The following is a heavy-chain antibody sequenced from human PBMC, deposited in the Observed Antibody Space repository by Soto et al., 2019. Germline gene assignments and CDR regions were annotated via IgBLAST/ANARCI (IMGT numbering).Heavy chain of an antibody. D-gene: IGHD5-18*01. V-gene: IGHV4-31*03. Sequence: QVQLQESGPGLVKPSQTLSLTCTVSGGSISSGGYYWSWIRQPPGKGLEWIGYIYYSGSTYYNPSLKSRVTISVDTSKNQFSLKLSSVTAADTAVYYCARSDTAMVTVVSYFDYWGQGTLVTVSS. CDR3: ARSDTAMVTVVSYFDY. CDR1: GGSISSGGYY. CDR2: IYYSGST. J-gene: IGHJ4*02.